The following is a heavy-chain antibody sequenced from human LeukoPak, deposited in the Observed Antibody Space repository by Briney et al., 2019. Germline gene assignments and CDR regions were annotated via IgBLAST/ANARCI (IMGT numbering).Heavy chain of an antibody. Sequence: PGRSLRLSCAASGFTFSNYAMTWVRQAPGRGLEWVSSISNSGDITNYADSVKGRFSISRDDSKNTLFLHMNSLRGEDTAVYYCAKDRDYYDSNGYYYDYWGQGTLVTVAS. V-gene: IGHV3-23*01. CDR1: GFTFSNYA. J-gene: IGHJ4*02. CDR2: ISNSGDIT. CDR3: AKDRDYYDSNGYYYDY. D-gene: IGHD3-22*01.